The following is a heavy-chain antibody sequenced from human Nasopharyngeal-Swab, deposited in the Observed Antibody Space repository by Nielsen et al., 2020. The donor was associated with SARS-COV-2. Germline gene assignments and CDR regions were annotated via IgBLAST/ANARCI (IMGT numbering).Heavy chain of an antibody. CDR2: INWNGGST. J-gene: IGHJ2*01. CDR3: ARESMSALGYLYFDL. V-gene: IGHV3-20*01. Sequence: GESLKISCTASGFTFADYGMSWVRQAPGKGLEWVCVINWNGGSTGYADSVKGRFTISRDNGKNSLYLQMNSLRAEDTALYHCARESMSALGYLYFDLWGRGTLVTVSS. CDR1: GFTFADYG.